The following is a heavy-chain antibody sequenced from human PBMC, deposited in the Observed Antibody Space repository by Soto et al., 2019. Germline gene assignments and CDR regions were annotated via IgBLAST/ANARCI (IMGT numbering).Heavy chain of an antibody. CDR3: ASAAVYSSSSYFDY. CDR1: GGSISRGNYY. V-gene: IGHV4-30-4*01. J-gene: IGHJ4*02. Sequence: SETLSLTCTVSGGSISRGNYYWSWIRQPPGKGLEWIGYIYYSGSTYNNPSLKSRVTISVDTSKNQFSLELNSVTAADTAVYYCASAAVYSSSSYFDYWGQGTLVTVSS. CDR2: IYYSGST. D-gene: IGHD6-13*01.